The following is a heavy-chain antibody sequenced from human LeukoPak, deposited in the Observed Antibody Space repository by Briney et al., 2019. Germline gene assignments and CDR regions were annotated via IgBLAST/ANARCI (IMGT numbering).Heavy chain of an antibody. D-gene: IGHD6-13*01. J-gene: IGHJ2*01. CDR2: IGTAGEI. CDR1: GLTFSSYD. CDR3: ARAAYSSTWYSRYFDL. V-gene: IGHV3-13*01. Sequence: GGSLRLSCAASGLTFSSYDIHWVRHATGKGLEWVSGIGTAGEIYYPGSVKGRFTISRENAKNSLYLQMNSLRAGDTAVYYCARAAYSSTWYSRYFDLWGRGTLVTVSS.